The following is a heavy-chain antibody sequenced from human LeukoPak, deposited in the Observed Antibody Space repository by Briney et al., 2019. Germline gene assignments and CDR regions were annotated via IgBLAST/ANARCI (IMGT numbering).Heavy chain of an antibody. CDR2: ISYDGSNK. D-gene: IGHD3-22*01. CDR1: GFTFSSYA. CDR3: ARDQDYDSSGYYY. Sequence: SGGSLRLSCAASGFTFSSYAMHWVRQAPVKGLEWVAVISYDGSNKYYADSVKGRFTISRDNSKNTLYLQMNSLRAEDTAVYYCARDQDYDSSGYYYWGQGTLVTVSS. J-gene: IGHJ4*02. V-gene: IGHV3-30-3*01.